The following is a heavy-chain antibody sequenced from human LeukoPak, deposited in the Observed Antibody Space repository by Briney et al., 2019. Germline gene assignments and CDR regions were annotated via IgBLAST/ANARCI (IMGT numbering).Heavy chain of an antibody. D-gene: IGHD3-10*01. CDR2: ISWNSGSI. J-gene: IGHJ3*02. CDR1: GFTFDDYA. V-gene: IGHV3-9*01. CDR3: AKDLGGFGELFGAFDI. Sequence: PGGSLRLSCAASGFTFDDYAMHWVRQAPGKGLEWVSGISWNSGSIGYADSVKGRFTISRDNAKNSLYLQMNSLRAEDTALCYCAKDLGGFGELFGAFDIWGQGTMVTVSS.